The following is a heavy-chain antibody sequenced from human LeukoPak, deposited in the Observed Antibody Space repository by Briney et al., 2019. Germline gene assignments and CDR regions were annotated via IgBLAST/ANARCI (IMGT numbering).Heavy chain of an antibody. D-gene: IGHD3-10*01. J-gene: IGHJ5*02. V-gene: IGHV4-59*01. Sequence: SETLSPTCTVSGGSISSYYWSWIRQPPGKGLEWIGYIYYSGSTNYNPPLKSRVTISVDTSKNQFSLKLSSVTAADTAVYYCARCLYGSGSKGDWFDPWGQGTLVTVSS. CDR3: ARCLYGSGSKGDWFDP. CDR1: GGSISSYY. CDR2: IYYSGST.